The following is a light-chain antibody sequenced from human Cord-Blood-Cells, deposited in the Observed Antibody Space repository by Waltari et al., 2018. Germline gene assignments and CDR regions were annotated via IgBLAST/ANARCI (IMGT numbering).Light chain of an antibody. CDR3: QQYDNLPYT. J-gene: IGKJ2*01. CDR2: DAS. Sequence: DIQMTQSQSSLSASVGDRVTITCQASQDISNYLNWYQQNPGKAPKLLIYDASNLETGVPSRFSGSESGTDFTFTISSLQPEDIATYYCQQYDNLPYTFGQGTKLEIK. CDR1: QDISNY. V-gene: IGKV1-33*01.